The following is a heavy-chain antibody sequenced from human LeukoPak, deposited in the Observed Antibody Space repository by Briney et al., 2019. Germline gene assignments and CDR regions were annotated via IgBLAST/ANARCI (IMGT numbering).Heavy chain of an antibody. CDR2: TYNIGST. CDR3: ARDRLGGSFFDY. J-gene: IGHJ4*02. V-gene: IGHV4-59*01. D-gene: IGHD1-26*01. Sequence: SETLSLTCTVAGGSISSYYWNWIRQSPGKGLEWIGYTYNIGSTNYNPSLKSRVTILGDTSKNQFSLKLTSVTAADTAVYYCARDRLGGSFFDYWGQGALVTVSS. CDR1: GGSISSYY.